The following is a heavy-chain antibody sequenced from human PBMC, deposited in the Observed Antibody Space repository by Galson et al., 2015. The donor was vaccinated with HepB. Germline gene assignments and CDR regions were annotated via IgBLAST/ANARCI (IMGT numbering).Heavy chain of an antibody. CDR1: GFIFSDYF. J-gene: IGHJ3*01. Sequence: SLRLSCAASGFIFSDYFMSWVRQAPGKGLEWVSSITSSGSTTYYADSVKGRFTISRDNAKDSLYLQMNSLRAEDTALYYCARELDQLLITHAGSDAFDLWGQGATVTVSS. V-gene: IGHV3-11*01. CDR2: ITSSGSTT. CDR3: ARELDQLLITHAGSDAFDL. D-gene: IGHD2-2*01.